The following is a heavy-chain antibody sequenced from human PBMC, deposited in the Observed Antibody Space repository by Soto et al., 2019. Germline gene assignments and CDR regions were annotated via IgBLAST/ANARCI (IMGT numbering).Heavy chain of an antibody. V-gene: IGHV4-30-4*01. CDR1: GGSISSGDYY. J-gene: IGHJ4*02. CDR3: ARVPYGDYVVGY. D-gene: IGHD4-17*01. CDR2: IYYSGST. Sequence: SETLSLTCTVSGGSISSGDYYWSWIRQPPGKGLEWIGYIYYSGSTYYNPSLKSRVTISVDTSKNQFSLKLSSVTAADTAVYYCARVPYGDYVVGYWGQGTLVTVSS.